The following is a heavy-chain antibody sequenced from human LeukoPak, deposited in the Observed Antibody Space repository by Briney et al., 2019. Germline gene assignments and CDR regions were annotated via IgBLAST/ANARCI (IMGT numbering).Heavy chain of an antibody. D-gene: IGHD4-23*01. V-gene: IGHV1-69*04. J-gene: IGHJ4*02. CDR3: ARGTVVPFYFDY. CDR1: GGTFSSYA. Sequence: SVKVSCKASGGTFSSYAISWVRQAPGQGLEWMGRIIPILGIANYAQKFQGRVTITADKSTSAAYMELSSLRSEDTAVYYCARGTVVPFYFDYWGQGTLVTVSS. CDR2: IIPILGIA.